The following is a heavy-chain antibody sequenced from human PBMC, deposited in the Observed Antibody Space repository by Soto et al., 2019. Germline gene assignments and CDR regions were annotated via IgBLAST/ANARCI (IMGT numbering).Heavy chain of an antibody. J-gene: IGHJ4*02. CDR2: ISGSGGST. Sequence: GGSLRLSCAASGFTFSSYAMSWVRQAPGKGLEWVSAISGSGGSTYYADSVKGRFTNSRDNYKNTRYLQMNSLRAEDQAVYYFAKDHDAPPSLTYYYDSRHIQHDYWGQGTLVTVSS. V-gene: IGHV3-23*01. D-gene: IGHD3-22*01. CDR3: AKDHDAPPSLTYYYDSRHIQHDY. CDR1: GFTFSSYA.